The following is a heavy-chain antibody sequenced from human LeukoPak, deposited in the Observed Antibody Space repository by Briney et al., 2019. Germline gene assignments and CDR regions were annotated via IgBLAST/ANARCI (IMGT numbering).Heavy chain of an antibody. CDR3: AKEADIVSFDL. CDR2: IDPKSGDT. V-gene: IGHV1-2*02. Sequence: ASVKVSCKASGGTFSSYAISWVRQAPGQGLEWMGWIDPKSGDTMYAQKFQDRVTMTSDTSINTAYIELSGLRSDDTAVYFCAKEADIVSFDLWGRGTLVTVSS. CDR1: GGTFSSYA. D-gene: IGHD2-15*01. J-gene: IGHJ2*01.